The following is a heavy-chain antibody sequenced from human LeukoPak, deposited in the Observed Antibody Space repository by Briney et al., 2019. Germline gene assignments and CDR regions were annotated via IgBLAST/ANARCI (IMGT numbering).Heavy chain of an antibody. CDR3: ARERWGDDYGGNSGPRVDY. CDR2: IYHSGST. J-gene: IGHJ4*02. D-gene: IGHD4-23*01. Sequence: KPSQTLSLTCTVSGGSISSGGYYWSWIRQPPGKGLEWIGYIYHSGSTYYNPSLKSRVTISVDRSKNQFSLKLSSVTAADTAVYYCARERWGDDYGGNSGPRVDYWGQGTLVTVSS. V-gene: IGHV4-30-2*01. CDR1: GGSISSGGYY.